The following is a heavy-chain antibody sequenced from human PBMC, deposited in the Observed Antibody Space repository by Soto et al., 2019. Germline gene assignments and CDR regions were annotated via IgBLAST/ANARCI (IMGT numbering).Heavy chain of an antibody. CDR2: IKQDGSDK. D-gene: IGHD6-6*01. CDR1: GFTFSRHW. J-gene: IGHJ5*02. V-gene: IGHV3-7*01. CDR3: ARVDIAARQNWFDP. Sequence: EVQLVESGGGLVQPGGSLRLSCAASGFTFSRHWMTWVRQAPGKGLEWVANIKQDGSDKYYVDSVKGRFTISRDNAKNSLYLQMNSLRAEDTAVYYCARVDIAARQNWFDPWGQGTLVTVSS.